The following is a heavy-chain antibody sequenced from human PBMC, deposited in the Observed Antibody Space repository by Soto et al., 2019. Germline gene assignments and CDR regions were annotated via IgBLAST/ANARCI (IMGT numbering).Heavy chain of an antibody. Sequence: PSETLSLTCTVSGGSISSGGYYWSWIRQHPGKGLEWIGYIYYSGSTYYNPSLKSRVTISVDTSKNQFSLKLSSVTAADTAVYYCARVITMTVVVIEGWLDPWGQGTLVTV. CDR1: GGSISSGGYY. J-gene: IGHJ5*02. V-gene: IGHV4-31*03. D-gene: IGHD3-22*01. CDR3: ARVITMTVVVIEGWLDP. CDR2: IYYSGST.